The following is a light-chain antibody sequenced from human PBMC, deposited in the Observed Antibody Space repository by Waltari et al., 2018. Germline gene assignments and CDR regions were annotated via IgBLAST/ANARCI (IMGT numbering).Light chain of an antibody. Sequence: EIVLTQSPGTLSLSPGERATLPCRASQSVSSGYLAWYQQEPGQAPRLLIYGASNRAAGIPDRFSGGGSGTDFTLTISRLEPEDFAVYYCQHYRSSPPPFGQGTNVEIK. J-gene: IGKJ1*01. CDR2: GAS. V-gene: IGKV3-20*01. CDR1: QSVSSGY. CDR3: QHYRSSPPP.